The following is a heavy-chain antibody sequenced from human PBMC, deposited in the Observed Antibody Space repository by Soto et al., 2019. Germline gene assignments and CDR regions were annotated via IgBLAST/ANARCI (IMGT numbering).Heavy chain of an antibody. Sequence: GASVKVSCTASGGTFSSYTISWVRQAPGQGLEWMGRIIPILGTANYAQKFQGRVTITADESTSTAYMELSSLRSEDTAVYYCARDVSRTYDGRVGMDVWGQGTTVTVSS. J-gene: IGHJ6*02. CDR2: IIPILGTA. CDR3: ARDVSRTYDGRVGMDV. D-gene: IGHD5-12*01. V-gene: IGHV1-69*08. CDR1: GGTFSSYT.